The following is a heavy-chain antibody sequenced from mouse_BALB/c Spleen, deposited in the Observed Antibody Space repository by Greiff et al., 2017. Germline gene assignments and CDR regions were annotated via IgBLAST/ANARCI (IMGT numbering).Heavy chain of an antibody. J-gene: IGHJ1*01. CDR3: ASPPGTWYFDV. Sequence: VQLKESGAELARPGASVKMSCKASGYTFTSYTMHWVKQRPGQGLEWIGYINPSSGYTNYNQKFKDKATLTADKSSSTAYMQLSSLTSEDSAVYYCASPPGTWYFDVWGAGTTVTVSS. D-gene: IGHD4-1*01. CDR2: INPSSGYT. CDR1: GYTFTSYT. V-gene: IGHV1-4*01.